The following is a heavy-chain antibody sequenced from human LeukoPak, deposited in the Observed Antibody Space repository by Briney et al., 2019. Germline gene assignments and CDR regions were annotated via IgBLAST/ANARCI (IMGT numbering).Heavy chain of an antibody. J-gene: IGHJ1*01. D-gene: IGHD6-13*01. CDR3: AKVPTGGSSRPFQH. Sequence: PGGSLRLSCAASGFTFSSYSMNWVRQAPGKGLEWVSYISSSSSTIYYADSVKGRFTISRDNAKNSLYLQMNSLRAEDTAVYYCAKVPTGGSSRPFQHWGQGTLVTVSS. V-gene: IGHV3-48*01. CDR1: GFTFSSYS. CDR2: ISSSSSTI.